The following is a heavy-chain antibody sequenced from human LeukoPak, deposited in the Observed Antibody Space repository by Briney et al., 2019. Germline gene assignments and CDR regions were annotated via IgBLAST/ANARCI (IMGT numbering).Heavy chain of an antibody. J-gene: IGHJ4*02. CDR2: IYHDGNT. V-gene: IGHV4-34*01. Sequence: SETLSLTCAVYGGSFSGYYWSWIRQPPGKGLEWIGNIYHDGNTYYNPSPKSRVTTSVDTSKNQFSLRLSSVTAADTAVYYCARFFRTVWELPYYWGPGTLVTVSS. D-gene: IGHD1-26*01. CDR1: GGSFSGYY. CDR3: ARFFRTVWELPYY.